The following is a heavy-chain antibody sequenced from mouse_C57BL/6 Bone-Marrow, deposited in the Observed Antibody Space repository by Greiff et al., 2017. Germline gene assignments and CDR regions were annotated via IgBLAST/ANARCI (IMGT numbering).Heavy chain of an antibody. CDR3: ARSNYVSFYAMDY. J-gene: IGHJ4*01. CDR2: IYPSDSEN. D-gene: IGHD2-5*01. CDR1: GYTFTSYW. V-gene: IGHV1-61*01. Sequence: VQLQQPGAELVRPGSSVKLSCKASGYTFTSYWMDWVKQRPGQGLEWIGNIYPSDSENHYNQKFKDKATLTVDKSSSTAYMQLSSLTSEDSAVYYCARSNYVSFYAMDYWGQGTSVTVSS.